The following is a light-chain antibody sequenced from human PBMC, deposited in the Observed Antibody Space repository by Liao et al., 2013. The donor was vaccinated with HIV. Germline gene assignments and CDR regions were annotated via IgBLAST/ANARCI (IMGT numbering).Light chain of an antibody. CDR3: QVWDRFSPFV. CDR1: KLGDKY. V-gene: IGLV3-1*01. Sequence: SYELTQPPSVSVSPGQTASITCSGDKLGDKYACWYHQKPGQSPVLVIYQDTKRPSGIPERFSGSNSGNTATLTISGTQAMDEADYYCQVWDRFSPFVFGTGTKVTVL. CDR2: QDT. J-gene: IGLJ1*01.